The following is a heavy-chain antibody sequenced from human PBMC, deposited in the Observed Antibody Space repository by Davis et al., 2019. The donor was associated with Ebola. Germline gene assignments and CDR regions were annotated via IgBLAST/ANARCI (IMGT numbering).Heavy chain of an antibody. J-gene: IGHJ6*04. CDR1: GFTFSVSV. CDR3: TRIDYGLDV. Sequence: GESLKISCAASGFTFSVSVIHWVRPAPGKGLEWVGRVRTRTNKYATAYAASVKGRFTISRDDSKSTAYLQMNSLKTEDTAVYYCTRIDYGLDVWGKGTTVIVSS. CDR2: VRTRTNKYAT. V-gene: IGHV3-73*01.